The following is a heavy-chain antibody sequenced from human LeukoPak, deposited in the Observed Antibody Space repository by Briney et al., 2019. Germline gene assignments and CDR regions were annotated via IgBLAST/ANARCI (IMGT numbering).Heavy chain of an antibody. V-gene: IGHV4-59*01. D-gene: IGHD4-17*01. Sequence: PSETLSLTCSVSAGSISSYYWSWIRHPPGKGLKWIGYIYYSGSTNSNPSLNSPATISVDTTKNQFSLKLSSVTAADTAVYYCARKDYGDYAGWCYPGGQGTLVTVSS. J-gene: IGHJ5*02. CDR2: IYYSGST. CDR1: AGSISSYY. CDR3: ARKDYGDYAGWCYP.